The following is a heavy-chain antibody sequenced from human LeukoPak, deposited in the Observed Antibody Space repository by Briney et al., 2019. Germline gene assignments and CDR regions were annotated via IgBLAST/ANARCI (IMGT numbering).Heavy chain of an antibody. Sequence: SETLSLTCTVSGGSVSSGSYYWSWLRQPPGKGLEWIGYIYYGGSTNYNPSLKSRVTISVDTSKNQFSLKLSSVTAADTAVYYCARLKYGDYGLYYFDYWGQGTLVTVSS. D-gene: IGHD4-17*01. V-gene: IGHV4-61*01. CDR2: IYYGGST. CDR3: ARLKYGDYGLYYFDY. CDR1: GGSVSSGSYY. J-gene: IGHJ4*02.